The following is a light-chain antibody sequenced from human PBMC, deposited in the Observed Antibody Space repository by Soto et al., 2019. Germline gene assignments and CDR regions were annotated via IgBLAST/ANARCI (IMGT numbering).Light chain of an antibody. CDR1: ESLSSG. Sequence: DIQMTQSPSTLSASVGDRVTITCRASESLSSGLAWYQQKPGKAPNLLIYKASTLESGVPSRFSGSGSGTEFTLTSSSLQPDDFATYYCQQYNAYSRMFGQGTKVEIK. CDR2: KAS. CDR3: QQYNAYSRM. J-gene: IGKJ1*01. V-gene: IGKV1-5*03.